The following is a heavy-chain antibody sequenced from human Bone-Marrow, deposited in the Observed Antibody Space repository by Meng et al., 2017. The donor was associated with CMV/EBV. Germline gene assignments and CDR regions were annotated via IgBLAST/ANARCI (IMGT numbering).Heavy chain of an antibody. J-gene: IGHJ6*02. Sequence: GESLKISCAASGFTFSSYAMSWVRQAPGKGLEWVSAISGSGGSTYYADSVKGRFTISRDNSKNTLYLQMNSLRAEDTAVYYCPKGRCDFWKTCYCMDVWGQGTTVTVSS. CDR2: ISGSGGST. V-gene: IGHV3-23*01. CDR1: GFTFSSYA. CDR3: PKGRCDFWKTCYCMDV. D-gene: IGHD3-3*01.